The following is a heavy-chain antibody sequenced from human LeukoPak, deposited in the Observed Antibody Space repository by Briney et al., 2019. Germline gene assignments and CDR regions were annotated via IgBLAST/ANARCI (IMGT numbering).Heavy chain of an antibody. CDR2: IYSGGST. V-gene: IGHV3-66*02. CDR1: GFTVSSNY. J-gene: IGHJ3*02. Sequence: GGSLRLSCAASGFTVSSNYMSWVRQAPGKGLEWVSVIYSGGSTYYADSVKGRFTISRDDSKNTLYLQMNSLRAEDTAVYYCARDYLPKGLDIWGQGTMVTVSS. D-gene: IGHD3-16*01. CDR3: ARDYLPKGLDI.